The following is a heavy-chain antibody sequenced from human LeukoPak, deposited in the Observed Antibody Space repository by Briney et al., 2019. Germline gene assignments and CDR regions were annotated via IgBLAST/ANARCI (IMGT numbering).Heavy chain of an antibody. D-gene: IGHD3-22*01. Sequence: SQTLSLTCTVSGGSISSGDYYWSWIRQPPGKGLEWIGYIYYSGSTYYNPSLKSRVTISVDTSKNQFSLKLSSATAADTAVYYCARVGSPTNYYDSSGYYQYFDYWGQGTLVTVSS. CDR1: GGSISSGDYY. J-gene: IGHJ4*02. CDR2: IYYSGST. V-gene: IGHV4-30-4*08. CDR3: ARVGSPTNYYDSSGYYQYFDY.